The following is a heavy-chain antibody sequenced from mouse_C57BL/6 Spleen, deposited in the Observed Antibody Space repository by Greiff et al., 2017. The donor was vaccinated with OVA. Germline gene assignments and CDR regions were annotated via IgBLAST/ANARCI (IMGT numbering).Heavy chain of an antibody. CDR1: GYTFTDYE. D-gene: IGHD2-1*01. Sequence: VKVVESGAELVRPGASVTLSCKASGYTFTDYEMHWVKQTPVHGLEWIGAIDPETGGTAYNQKFKGKAILTADKSSSTAYMELRSLTSEDSAVYYCTRGGGNYVDFDYWGQGTTLTVSS. J-gene: IGHJ2*01. CDR3: TRGGGNYVDFDY. CDR2: IDPETGGT. V-gene: IGHV1-15*01.